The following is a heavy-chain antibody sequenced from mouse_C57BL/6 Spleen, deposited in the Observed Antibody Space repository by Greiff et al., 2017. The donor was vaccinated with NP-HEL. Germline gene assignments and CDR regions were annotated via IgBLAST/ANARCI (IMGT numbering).Heavy chain of an antibody. J-gene: IGHJ2*01. CDR2: ISDGGSYT. CDR3: ARGQFITPDFDY. V-gene: IGHV5-4*03. Sequence: DVMLVESGGGLVKPGGSLKLSCAASGFTFSSYAMSWVRQTPEKRLEWVATISDGGSYTYYPDNVKGRFTISRDNAKNNLYLQMSHLKSEDTAMYYCARGQFITPDFDYWGQGTTLTVSS. D-gene: IGHD1-1*01. CDR1: GFTFSSYA.